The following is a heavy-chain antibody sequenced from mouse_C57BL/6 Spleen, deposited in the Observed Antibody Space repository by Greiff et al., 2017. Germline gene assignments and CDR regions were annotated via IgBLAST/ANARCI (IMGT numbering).Heavy chain of an antibody. Sequence: EVQVVESEGGLVQPGSSMKLSCTASGFTFSDYYMAWVRQVPEKGLEWVANINYDGSSTYYLDSLKSRFIISRDNAKNILYLQMSSLKSEDTATYYCARDGYDYPFAYWGQGTLVTVSA. CDR3: ARDGYDYPFAY. V-gene: IGHV5-16*01. J-gene: IGHJ3*01. CDR1: GFTFSDYY. CDR2: INYDGSST. D-gene: IGHD2-4*01.